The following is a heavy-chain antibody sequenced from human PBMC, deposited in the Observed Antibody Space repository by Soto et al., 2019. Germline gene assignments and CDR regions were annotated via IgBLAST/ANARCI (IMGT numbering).Heavy chain of an antibody. J-gene: IGHJ6*02. V-gene: IGHV5-51*01. CDR2: IYPGDSDT. D-gene: IGHD2-2*01. CDR3: ARRSRYAVGVYGIDV. CDR1: GYSFTSYW. Sequence: GGSLKISCKGSGYSFTSYWIGWVRQMPGKGLEVMGIIYPGDSDTRYSPSFQGQVTISADKPISTAYLQWSSLKASDTDMYYCARRSRYAVGVYGIDVWGQGTTVTVSS.